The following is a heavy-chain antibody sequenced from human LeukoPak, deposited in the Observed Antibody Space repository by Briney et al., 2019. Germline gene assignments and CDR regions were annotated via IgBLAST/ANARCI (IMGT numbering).Heavy chain of an antibody. V-gene: IGHV4-34*01. Sequence: SETLSLTCAVYGGSFSGYYWSWIRQPPGKGLEWSGEINHSGSTNYNPSLKSRVTISVDTSKNQFSLKLSSVTAADTAVYYCARGARTYYDFWSGYPGGYYFDYWGQGTLVTVSS. J-gene: IGHJ4*02. CDR3: ARGARTYYDFWSGYPGGYYFDY. CDR1: GGSFSGYY. CDR2: INHSGST. D-gene: IGHD3-3*01.